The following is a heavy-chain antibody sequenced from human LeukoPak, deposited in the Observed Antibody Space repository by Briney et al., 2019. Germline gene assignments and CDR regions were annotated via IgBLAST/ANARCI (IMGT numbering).Heavy chain of an antibody. CDR1: RFTFSSYG. D-gene: IGHD3-16*01. CDR3: AKVKGEVIGAFDI. J-gene: IGHJ3*02. Sequence: GGSLRLPCAASRFTFSSYGMHWVRQAPGKGLEWVAVISYDGNNRYYADSVKGRFTISRYNSKNTLYLQMNSLRAEDTAVYYCAKVKGEVIGAFDIWGQGTMVTVSS. V-gene: IGHV3-30*18. CDR2: ISYDGNNR.